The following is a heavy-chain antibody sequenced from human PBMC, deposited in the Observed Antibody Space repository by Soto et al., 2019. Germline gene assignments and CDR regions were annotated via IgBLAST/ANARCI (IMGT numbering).Heavy chain of an antibody. CDR3: ARLTHYYDSSGHTPWVPENFDY. V-gene: IGHV4-59*08. CDR1: GDSFTNYF. D-gene: IGHD3-22*01. CDR2: IYYTGNT. J-gene: IGHJ4*02. Sequence: SETLSLTCNVSGVSGDSFTNYFWSWLRQTPEKGLEWIGYIYYTGNTYYNPSLKSRVIISIDTSKNQFSLNLNSVTAADTAVYYCARLTHYYDSSGHTPWVPENFDYWGQGTLVTVS.